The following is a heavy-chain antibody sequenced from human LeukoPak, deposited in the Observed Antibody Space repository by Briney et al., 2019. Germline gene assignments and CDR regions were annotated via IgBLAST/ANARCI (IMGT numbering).Heavy chain of an antibody. J-gene: IGHJ4*02. V-gene: IGHV3-23*01. CDR2: ISGSGGSP. CDR3: AKWPDIAPDLDY. D-gene: IGHD5-12*01. Sequence: GGSLRLSCAASGFTFSSYAMSCVRQAPGKGLEWVSAISGSGGSPYYADSVKGRFTISRDNSKNTLYLQMNSLRAEDTAVYYCAKWPDIAPDLDYWGQGTLVTVSS. CDR1: GFTFSSYA.